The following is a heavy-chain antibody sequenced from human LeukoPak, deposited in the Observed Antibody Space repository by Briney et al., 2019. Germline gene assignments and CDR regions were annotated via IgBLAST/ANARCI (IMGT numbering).Heavy chain of an antibody. CDR3: AASGYSTRWYYYDF. V-gene: IGHV4-39*01. Sequence: SGTLSLTCTVSGGSISSSSYYWGWIRQPPGKGLEWIGSIYYSGSSYYTPSLKSRLTISVDTSKDQFSLKLTSVTAADTAVYYCAASGYSTRWYYYDFWGQGTLVTVSS. CDR2: IYYSGSS. J-gene: IGHJ4*02. D-gene: IGHD2-8*01. CDR1: GGSISSSSYY.